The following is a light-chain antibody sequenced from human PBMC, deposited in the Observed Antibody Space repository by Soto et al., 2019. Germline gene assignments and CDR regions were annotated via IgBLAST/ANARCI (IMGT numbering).Light chain of an antibody. CDR1: QSVNSSY. CDR2: GAS. Sequence: EIVLTQSPGTLSLSPGERATLSCRTSQSVNSSYLAWYQQKPGQAPRLLIYGASSRATGIPGRFSGSGSGTDFTLTISRLEPEDFAVYYCQQYGSSPQTFGQGTKVEIK. CDR3: QQYGSSPQT. V-gene: IGKV3-20*01. J-gene: IGKJ1*01.